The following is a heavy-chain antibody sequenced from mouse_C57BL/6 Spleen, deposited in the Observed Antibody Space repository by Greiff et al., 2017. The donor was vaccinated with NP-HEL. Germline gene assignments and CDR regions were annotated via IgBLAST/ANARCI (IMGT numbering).Heavy chain of an antibody. CDR1: GYAFSSSW. Sequence: QVQLQQSGPELVKPGASVKISCKASGYAFSSSWMNWVKQRPGKGLEWIGRIYPGDGDTNYNGKFKGKATLTADKSSSTAYMQLSSLTSEDSAVYFCARLGLDAMDYWGQGTSVTVSS. D-gene: IGHD2-10*02. CDR2: IYPGDGDT. V-gene: IGHV1-82*01. CDR3: ARLGLDAMDY. J-gene: IGHJ4*01.